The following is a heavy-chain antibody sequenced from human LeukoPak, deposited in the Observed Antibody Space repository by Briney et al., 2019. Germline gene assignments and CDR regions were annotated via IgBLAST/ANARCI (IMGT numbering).Heavy chain of an antibody. J-gene: IGHJ4*02. CDR3: AKKTRHIVVVTAIFFDY. V-gene: IGHV3-23*01. CDR2: ISGSGGST. D-gene: IGHD2-21*02. CDR1: GFTFSTYA. Sequence: GGSLRLSCAASGFTFSTYAMSWVRQAPGQGLEWVSAISGSGGSTYYADSVKGRFTISRDNSKNTLYLQMNSLRAEDTAIYYCAKKTRHIVVVTAIFFDYWGQGTLVTVSS.